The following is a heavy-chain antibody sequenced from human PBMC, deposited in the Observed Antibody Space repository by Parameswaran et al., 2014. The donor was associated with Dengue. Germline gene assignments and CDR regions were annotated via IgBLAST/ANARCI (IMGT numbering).Heavy chain of an antibody. V-gene: IGHV3-30*18. J-gene: IGHJ6*02. CDR3: AKDRGCSSTSCYNYYYYGMDV. Sequence: WIRQPQEGLEWVAVISYDGSNKYYADSVKGRFTISRDNSKNTLYLQMNSLRAEDTAVYYCAKDRGCSSTSCYNYYYYGMDVWGQGTTVTVSS. CDR2: ISYDGSNK. D-gene: IGHD2-2*02.